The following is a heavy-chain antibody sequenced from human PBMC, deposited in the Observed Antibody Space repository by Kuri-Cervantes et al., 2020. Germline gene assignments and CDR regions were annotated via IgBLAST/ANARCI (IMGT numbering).Heavy chain of an antibody. CDR2: INHSGST. J-gene: IGHJ4*02. Sequence: SETLSLTCAVYGGSFSGYYWSWIRQPPGKGLEWIGEINHSGSTNYNPSLKSRVTISVDTSKNQFSLKLSSVTAADTAVYYCARGDGDYGDYFVDYWGQGTLVTVSS. V-gene: IGHV4-34*01. CDR3: ARGDGDYGDYFVDY. D-gene: IGHD4-17*01. CDR1: GGSFSGYY.